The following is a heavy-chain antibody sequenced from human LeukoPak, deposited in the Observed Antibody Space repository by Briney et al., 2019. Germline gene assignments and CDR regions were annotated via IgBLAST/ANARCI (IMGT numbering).Heavy chain of an antibody. V-gene: IGHV3-73*01. D-gene: IGHD3-9*01. CDR2: IRSKADSYVT. CDR1: GFIFSGSA. J-gene: IGHJ4*02. CDR3: TTGTLTGHHTEIF. Sequence: GGSLRLSCAASGFIFSGSAMLWVRQASGKGLEWVGRIRSKADSYVTAYAASVKGRFTISRDDSENMTYLQMDGLKTEDTAVYYCTTGTLTGHHTEIFWGQGTLVTVSS.